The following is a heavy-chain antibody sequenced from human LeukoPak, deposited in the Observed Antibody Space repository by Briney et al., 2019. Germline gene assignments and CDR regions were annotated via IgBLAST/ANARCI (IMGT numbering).Heavy chain of an antibody. CDR1: GGSFSGYY. CDR3: ARFVVGQWLINY. V-gene: IGHV4-34*01. Sequence: SETLSLTCAVYGGSFSGYYWSWIRQPPGKGLEWIGEINHSGSTNYNPSLKSRVTISVDTSKNQFSLKLSSVTAADTAVYYCARFVVGQWLINYWGQGALVTVSS. J-gene: IGHJ4*02. D-gene: IGHD6-19*01. CDR2: INHSGST.